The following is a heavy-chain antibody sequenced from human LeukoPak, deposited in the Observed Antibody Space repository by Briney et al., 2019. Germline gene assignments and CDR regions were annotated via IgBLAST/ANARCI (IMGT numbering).Heavy chain of an antibody. V-gene: IGHV1-3*01. J-gene: IGHJ4*02. CDR2: INAGNGNT. Sequence: GASVKVSCKASGYTFTSYAMHWVRQAPGQRLEWTGWINAGNGNTKYSQKFQGRVTITRDTSASTAYMELSSLRSEDTAVYYCARYSMVRGVGYFDYWGKGTLVTVSS. CDR3: ARYSMVRGVGYFDY. CDR1: GYTFTSYA. D-gene: IGHD3-10*01.